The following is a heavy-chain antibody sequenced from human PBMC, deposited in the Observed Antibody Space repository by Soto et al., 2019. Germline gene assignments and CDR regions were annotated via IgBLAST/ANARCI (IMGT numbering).Heavy chain of an antibody. J-gene: IGHJ6*02. Sequence: SETLSLTCAVYGGSFSGYYWSWIRQPPGKGLEWIGEINHSGSTNYNPSLKSRVTISVDTSKNQFSLKLSSVTAADTAVYYCARAIAAAGTGYYYYGMDVWGQGTTVTVSS. CDR2: INHSGST. CDR3: ARAIAAAGTGYYYYGMDV. V-gene: IGHV4-34*01. CDR1: GGSFSGYY. D-gene: IGHD6-13*01.